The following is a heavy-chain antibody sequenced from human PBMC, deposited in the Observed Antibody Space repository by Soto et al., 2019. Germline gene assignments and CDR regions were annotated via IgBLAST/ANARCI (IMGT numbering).Heavy chain of an antibody. V-gene: IGHV4-39*01. J-gene: IGHJ5*02. CDR3: ARHKSDYAIPNWFDP. CDR2: IYYSGST. Sequence: SETLSLTCTVSGGSISSRSYYWGWIRQPPGKGLEWIGSIYYSGSTYYNPSLKSRVTISVDTSKNQFSLKLSSVTAADTAVYYCARHKSDYAIPNWFDPWGQGTLVTVSS. CDR1: GGSISSRSYY. D-gene: IGHD4-17*01.